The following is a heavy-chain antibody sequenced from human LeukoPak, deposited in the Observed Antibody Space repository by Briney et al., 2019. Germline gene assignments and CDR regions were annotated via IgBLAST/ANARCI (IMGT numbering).Heavy chain of an antibody. J-gene: IGHJ4*02. CDR3: ARTVGATGSWSIGPQGIFDY. V-gene: IGHV4-61*05. Sequence: SETLSLTCTVSGGSISISSYYWSWIRQPPGKGLEWIGYIYYSGSTNYNPSLKSRVTMSVDTSKNQFSLKLSSVTAADTAVYYCARTVGATGSWSIGPQGIFDYWGQGTLVTVSS. CDR1: GGSISISSYY. D-gene: IGHD1-26*01. CDR2: IYYSGST.